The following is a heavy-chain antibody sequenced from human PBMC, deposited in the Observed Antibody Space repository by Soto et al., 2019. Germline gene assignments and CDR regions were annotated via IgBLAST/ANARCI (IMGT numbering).Heavy chain of an antibody. Sequence: QVQLVQSGAEVKKPGASVKVSCKASGYTFTSYGISWVRQAPGHGLEWMGWISAYNGNTNYAQKLQGRVTMTTDTSTSTAYMELRSLRSDDTAVYYCAREGEQQLDPYYYYYMDVWGKGTTVTVSS. CDR3: AREGEQQLDPYYYYYMDV. CDR2: ISAYNGNT. D-gene: IGHD6-13*01. J-gene: IGHJ6*03. CDR1: GYTFTSYG. V-gene: IGHV1-18*01.